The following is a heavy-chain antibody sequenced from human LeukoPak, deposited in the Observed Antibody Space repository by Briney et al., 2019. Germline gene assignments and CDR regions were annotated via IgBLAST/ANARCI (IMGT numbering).Heavy chain of an antibody. J-gene: IGHJ3*02. V-gene: IGHV1-8*03. CDR1: GYSITSDD. CDR2: MNPNSGNK. CDR3: ARADHNYWNAFDI. D-gene: IGHD1-1*01. Sequence: ASVKVSCKASGYSITSDDINWVRQATGQGREWMGWMNPNSGNKGYAQKFQGRFSITRDTSTNTAYMELSSLRSEDTAVYYCARADHNYWNAFDIWGQGTLVTVSS.